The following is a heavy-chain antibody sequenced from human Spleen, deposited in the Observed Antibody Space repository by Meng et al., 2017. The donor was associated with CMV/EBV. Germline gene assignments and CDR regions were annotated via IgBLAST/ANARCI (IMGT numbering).Heavy chain of an antibody. V-gene: IGHV3-23*01. CDR3: AKPFYYYESINYYQDY. J-gene: IGHJ4*02. CDR1: GFTFSSYA. Sequence: GGSLRLSCAASGFTFSSYAMSWVRQAPGKGLEWVSAISGSGGSTYYADSVKGRFTISRDNSKNTLYLQMNSLRADDTAVYYCAKPFYYYESINYYQDYWGQGTMVTVSS. CDR2: ISGSGGST. D-gene: IGHD3-22*01.